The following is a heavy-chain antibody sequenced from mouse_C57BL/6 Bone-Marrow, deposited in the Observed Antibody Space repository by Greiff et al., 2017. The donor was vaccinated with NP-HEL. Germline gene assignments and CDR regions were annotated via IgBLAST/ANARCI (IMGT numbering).Heavy chain of an antibody. CDR3: ARSDYGSSYGWYFDV. D-gene: IGHD1-1*01. V-gene: IGHV1-53*01. CDR2: INPGNGGT. CDR1: GYTFTSYW. J-gene: IGHJ1*03. Sequence: QVQLKQSGTELVKPGASVKLSCKASGYTFTSYWMHWVKQRPGQGLEWIGNINPGNGGTNYNEKFKSKATLTVDKSSSTAYMQLSSLTSEDSAVYYCARSDYGSSYGWYFDVWGTGTTVTVSS.